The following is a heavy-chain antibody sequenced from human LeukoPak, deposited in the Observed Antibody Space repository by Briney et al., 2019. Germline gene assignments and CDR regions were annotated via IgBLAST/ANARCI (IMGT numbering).Heavy chain of an antibody. D-gene: IGHD5-12*01. CDR3: AKSRIGFSGQLDH. Sequence: GGSLRLSCAASGFTFSSYDMIWVRQAPGKGLEWLSYISSSSDSIKYADSVKGRFTSSRDNAKNSLYLQMNSLRAEDTAVYYCAKSRIGFSGQLDHWGQGALITVSS. CDR1: GFTFSSYD. V-gene: IGHV3-48*04. CDR2: ISSSSDSI. J-gene: IGHJ4*02.